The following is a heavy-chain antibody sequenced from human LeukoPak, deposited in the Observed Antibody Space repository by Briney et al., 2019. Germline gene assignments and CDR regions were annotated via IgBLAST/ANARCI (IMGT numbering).Heavy chain of an antibody. V-gene: IGHV4-59*01. CDR2: IYYSGNT. CDR1: GGSISSYY. CDR3: ARATIATILIDI. Sequence: SETLSLTCTVSGGSISSYYWSWIRQPPGKGLEWIGYIYYSGNTNYNPSLKSRVAISVDTSKNQFSLKLSSVTAADTAVYYCARATIATILIDIWGQGTMVTVSS. J-gene: IGHJ3*02. D-gene: IGHD5-24*01.